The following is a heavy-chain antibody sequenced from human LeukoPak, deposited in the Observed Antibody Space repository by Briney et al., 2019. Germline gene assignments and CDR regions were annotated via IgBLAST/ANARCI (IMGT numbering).Heavy chain of an antibody. CDR2: ISSGGNT. CDR3: ARDAYRDYYDSNGYYYVGMDV. Sequence: GGSLRLSCAASGFSVSSNYMTWVRQAPGKGLEWVTVISSGGNTYYADSVKGRFTISRDNSKNTLYLQMNSLRAEDTAVYYCARDAYRDYYDSNGYYYVGMDVWGQGTTVTVSS. J-gene: IGHJ6*02. V-gene: IGHV3-53*01. D-gene: IGHD3-22*01. CDR1: GFSVSSNY.